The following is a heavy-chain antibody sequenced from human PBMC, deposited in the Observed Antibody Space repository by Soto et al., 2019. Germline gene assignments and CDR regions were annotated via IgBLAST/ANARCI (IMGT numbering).Heavy chain of an antibody. CDR1: GFTVSSNY. V-gene: IGHV3-66*01. CDR2: IYSGGST. Sequence: ESGGGLVQPGGSLRLSCAASGFTVSSNYMSWVRQAPGKGLEWVSVIYSGGSTYYADSVKGRFTISRDNSKNTLYLQMNSLRAEDTAVYYCAASGEYCGGDCYLYYWGQGTLVTVSS. CDR3: AASGEYCGGDCYLYY. J-gene: IGHJ4*02. D-gene: IGHD2-21*01.